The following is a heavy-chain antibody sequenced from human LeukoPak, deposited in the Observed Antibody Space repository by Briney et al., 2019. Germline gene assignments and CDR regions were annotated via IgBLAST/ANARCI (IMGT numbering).Heavy chain of an antibody. CDR3: ARHSPLGIAAAEFNSWFDP. D-gene: IGHD6-13*01. CDR2: IYYSGRT. Sequence: PSETLSLTCTVSGGSISNSGYYWGWIRQPPGKGLEWIGSIYYSGRTYQTPSLKSRVTISVDTSKNQFSLKLSSVTAADTAVYYCARHSPLGIAAAEFNSWFDPWGQGTLVTVSS. V-gene: IGHV4-39*01. CDR1: GGSISNSGYY. J-gene: IGHJ5*02.